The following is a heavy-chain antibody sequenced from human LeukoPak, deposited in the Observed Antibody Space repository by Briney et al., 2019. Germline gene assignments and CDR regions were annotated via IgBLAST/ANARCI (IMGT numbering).Heavy chain of an antibody. D-gene: IGHD5-12*01. CDR3: ASSSVATNWFDP. J-gene: IGHJ5*02. CDR2: IYHSEST. CDR1: GYSISSGYY. V-gene: IGHV4-38-2*02. Sequence: SETLSLTCTVSGYSISSGYYWGWIRQPPGKGLEWIGNIYHSESTNYNPSLKSRVTISVDTSKNQFSLKLSSVTAADTAVYYCASSSVATNWFDPWGQGTLVTVSS.